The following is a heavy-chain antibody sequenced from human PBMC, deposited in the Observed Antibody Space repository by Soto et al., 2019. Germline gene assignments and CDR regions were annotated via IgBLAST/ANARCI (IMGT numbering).Heavy chain of an antibody. CDR1: GFTFSSYW. Sequence: EVQLVESGGGLVQPGGSLRLSCAASGFTFSSYWMSWVRQAPGKGLEWVANINKDGSEKYYVDSVRGRFTISRDNAKNSLYLQMNSLRAKDTAVYYCARVQTRRWYPSYMDVWGKGTTATVSS. CDR2: INKDGSEK. J-gene: IGHJ6*03. V-gene: IGHV3-7*01. D-gene: IGHD6-13*01. CDR3: ARVQTRRWYPSYMDV.